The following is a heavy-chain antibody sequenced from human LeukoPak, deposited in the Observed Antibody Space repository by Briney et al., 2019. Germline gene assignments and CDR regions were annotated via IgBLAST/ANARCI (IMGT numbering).Heavy chain of an antibody. CDR2: IIPIFGTA. D-gene: IGHD6-19*01. Sequence: SVKVSCKASGYTFTSYGISWVRQAPGQGLEWMGGIIPIFGTANYAQKFQGRVTITADESTSTAYMELSSLRSEDTAVYYCARPHTRGSGWPYYFDYWGQGTLVTVSS. J-gene: IGHJ4*02. V-gene: IGHV1-69*13. CDR1: GYTFTSYG. CDR3: ARPHTRGSGWPYYFDY.